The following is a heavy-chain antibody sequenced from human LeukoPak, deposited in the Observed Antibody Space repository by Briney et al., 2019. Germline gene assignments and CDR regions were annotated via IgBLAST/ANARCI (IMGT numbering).Heavy chain of an antibody. V-gene: IGHV3-73*01. J-gene: IGHJ4*02. D-gene: IGHD4-11*01. CDR1: GFTFSGSA. CDR2: IRSKANSYAT. CDR3: TRLVASGTVSNYADY. Sequence: GGSLRLSCAASGFTFSGSAMPWVRQASGKGLEWVGRIRSKANSYATAYAASVKGRFTISRDDSKNTAYLQMNSLKTEDTAVYYCTRLVASGTVSNYADYWGQGTLVTVSS.